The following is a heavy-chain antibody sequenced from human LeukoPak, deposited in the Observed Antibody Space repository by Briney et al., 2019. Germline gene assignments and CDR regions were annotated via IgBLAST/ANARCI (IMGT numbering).Heavy chain of an antibody. J-gene: IGHJ6*02. CDR3: AGHGDRGTDYYYYGMDV. Sequence: SETLSLTCTVSGGSISSYYWSWIRQPPGKGLEWIGYIYYSGSTHYNPSLKSRVNISVDTSKNQFSLSLSSVTAADTAVYYFAGHGDRGTDYYYYGMDVWGQGTTVTVSS. CDR1: GGSISSYY. D-gene: IGHD7-27*01. V-gene: IGHV4-59*08. CDR2: IYYSGST.